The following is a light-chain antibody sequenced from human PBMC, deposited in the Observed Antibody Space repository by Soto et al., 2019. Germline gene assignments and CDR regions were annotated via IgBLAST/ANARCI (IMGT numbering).Light chain of an antibody. Sequence: PGERATLSCRASQSVSSYLAWYQQKPGQPPRLLIYGATTRATGIPDRFSGSGSGTDFTLTISSLEPEDFAVYFCQQRSNWPWTFGQGTKVDNK. V-gene: IGKV3-11*01. CDR2: GAT. CDR3: QQRSNWPWT. CDR1: QSVSSY. J-gene: IGKJ1*01.